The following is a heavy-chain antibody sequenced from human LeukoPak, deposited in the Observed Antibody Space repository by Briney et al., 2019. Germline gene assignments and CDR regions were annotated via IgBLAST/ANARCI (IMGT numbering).Heavy chain of an antibody. CDR3: ARGVRGSYYADY. V-gene: IGHV3-53*01. Sequence: GGSLRLSCAASGFTVSSNYMSWVRQAPGKGLEWVSVIFAGGSTYCADSVRGRFTISRDNSKNTLYLQMNSLRAEDTAVYYCARGVRGSYYADYWGQGILVTVSS. D-gene: IGHD1-26*01. CDR1: GFTVSSNY. CDR2: IFAGGST. J-gene: IGHJ4*02.